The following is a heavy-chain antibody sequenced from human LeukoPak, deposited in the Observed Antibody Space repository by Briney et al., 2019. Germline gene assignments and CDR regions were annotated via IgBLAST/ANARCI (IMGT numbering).Heavy chain of an antibody. J-gene: IGHJ3*02. CDR1: GGSISSYY. D-gene: IGHD3-22*01. CDR2: IYYSGSP. CDR3: ARTSYYYDSSGYYSHAFDI. Sequence: SETLSLTCTVSGGSISSYYWSWIRQPPGKGLEWIGYIYYSGSPNYNPSLKSRVTISVDTSKNQFSLKLSSVTAADTAVYYCARTSYYYDSSGYYSHAFDIWGQGTMVTVSS. V-gene: IGHV4-59*01.